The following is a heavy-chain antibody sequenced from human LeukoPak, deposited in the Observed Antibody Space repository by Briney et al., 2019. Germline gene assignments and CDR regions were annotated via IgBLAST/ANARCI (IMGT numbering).Heavy chain of an antibody. V-gene: IGHV4-59*08. J-gene: IGHJ4*02. CDR2: ISYSGST. D-gene: IGHD3-10*01. CDR3: ARHPELYFFDY. CDR1: GASISSYY. Sequence: SETLSLTCTVSGASISSYYWSWIRQPPGKGLEWIGYISYSGSTNYNPSLKSRVPISADTSKNQVSLTLSSVTAADTAVYYCARHPELYFFDYWGQGTLVTVSS.